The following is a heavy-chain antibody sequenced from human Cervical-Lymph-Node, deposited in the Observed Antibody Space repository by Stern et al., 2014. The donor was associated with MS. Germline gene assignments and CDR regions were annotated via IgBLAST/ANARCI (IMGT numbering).Heavy chain of an antibody. Sequence: QLQLQESGPGLVKPSETLSLTCTVSGGSINNYYWSWVRQPPGKGLEWIAYIHSGGAPDYNPSLQSRVTISVDTSKNQFSLKLRSVTSADTAVYYCARHPEAPFLSPPGPPGNWFGPWGQGTLVTVSS. CDR2: IHSGGAP. CDR1: GGSINNYY. CDR3: ARHPEAPFLSPPGPPGNWFGP. V-gene: IGHV4-59*08. J-gene: IGHJ5*02. D-gene: IGHD1-14*01.